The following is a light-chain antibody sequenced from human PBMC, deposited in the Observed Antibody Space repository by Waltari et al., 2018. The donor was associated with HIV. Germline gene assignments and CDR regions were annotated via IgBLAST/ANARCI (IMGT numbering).Light chain of an antibody. CDR1: SSNLGAGYH. CDR3: QSYDSGLSEGV. CDR2: SNT. V-gene: IGLV1-40*01. J-gene: IGLJ2*01. Sequence: QSVLTQPPSVSGAPGQRVAISCTGSSSNLGAGYHVHWYQQHPGAAPTLLIFSNTNRPAGGPDRFSGSKSGTSASLAITGVQAEDEAVYYCQSYDSGLSEGVFGGGTKLAVL.